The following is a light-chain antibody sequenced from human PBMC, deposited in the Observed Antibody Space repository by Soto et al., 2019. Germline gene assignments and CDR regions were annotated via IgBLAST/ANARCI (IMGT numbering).Light chain of an antibody. CDR3: CSYAGSSTPYV. CDR1: SSDVGSYNL. V-gene: IGLV2-23*02. CDR2: EVS. Sequence: QSVLTQNASVSGSPGQSSTISCTGTSSDVGSYNLVSWYQQHPGKAPKLMIYEVSKRPSGVSNRFSVSKSGNTASLTISGLQAEDEADYYCCSYAGSSTPYVFGTGTKVTVL. J-gene: IGLJ1*01.